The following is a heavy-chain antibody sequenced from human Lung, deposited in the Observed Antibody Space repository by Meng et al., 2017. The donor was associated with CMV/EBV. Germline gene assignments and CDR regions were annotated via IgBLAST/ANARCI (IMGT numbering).Heavy chain of an antibody. CDR1: GFTFSDHY. J-gene: IGHJ4*02. Sequence: GGSLRLSCTASGFTFSDHYMEWIRQAPGRGLEWIARIRDKDSRYSTEYAASVRGRFTISRDDSKLLFLEMTSLKTEDTAVYYCARTSRRTRDFDYWGQGKXVTVDS. CDR3: ARTSRRTRDFDY. V-gene: IGHV3-72*01. CDR2: IRDKDSRYST. D-gene: IGHD1-7*01.